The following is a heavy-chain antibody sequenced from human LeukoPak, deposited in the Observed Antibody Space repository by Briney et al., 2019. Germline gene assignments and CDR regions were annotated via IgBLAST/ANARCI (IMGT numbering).Heavy chain of an antibody. D-gene: IGHD3-3*01. J-gene: IGHJ6*02. CDR1: GFTFSDRY. V-gene: IGHV3-72*01. CDR3: AREYYDFWSGYYYYYYGMDV. Sequence: PGGSLRLSCAASGFTFSDRYMDWVRQAPGKGLEWVGRTRNKANSYTTEYAASVKGRFTISRDDSKNSLYLQMNSLKTEDTAVYYCAREYYDFWSGYYYYYYGMDVWGQGTTVTVSS. CDR2: TRNKANSYTT.